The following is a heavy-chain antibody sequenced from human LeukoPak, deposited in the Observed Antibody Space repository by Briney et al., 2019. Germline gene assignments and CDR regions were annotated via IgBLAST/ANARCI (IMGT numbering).Heavy chain of an antibody. V-gene: IGHV4-59*01. CDR2: IYYSGST. J-gene: IGHJ5*02. CDR3: ARDLRYGSGSYYWFDP. D-gene: IGHD3-10*01. CDR1: GGSISSYY. Sequence: SETLSLTCTVSGGSISSYYWSWIRQPPGTGLEWIGYIYYSGSTNYNPSLKSRVTISVDTSKNQFSLKLSSVTAADTAVYYCARDLRYGSGSYYWFDPWGQGTLVTVSS.